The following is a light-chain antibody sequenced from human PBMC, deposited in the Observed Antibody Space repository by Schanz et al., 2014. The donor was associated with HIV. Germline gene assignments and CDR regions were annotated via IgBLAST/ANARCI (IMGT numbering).Light chain of an antibody. CDR2: GVA. Sequence: QSALTQPASVSGSPGQSITISCTGSSSDVGTYNSVSWYHQHPGKAPKLIIYGVANRPSGVPDRFSGSKSGNTASLTVSGLQAEDEADYYCSSYAGSNNLVFGGGTKLTVL. CDR3: SSYAGSNNLV. CDR1: SSDVGTYNS. V-gene: IGLV2-8*01. J-gene: IGLJ2*01.